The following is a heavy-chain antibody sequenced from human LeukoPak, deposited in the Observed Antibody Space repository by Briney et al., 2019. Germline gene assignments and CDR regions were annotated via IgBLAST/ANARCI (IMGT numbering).Heavy chain of an antibody. CDR2: ISYDGSNK. CDR1: RFAFRNYA. Sequence: PGGSLRLSCVASRFAFRNYAMHWVRQAPGKGLEWVAVISYDGSNKYYADSVKGRFTISRDNSKSTLYLQMNSLRAEDTAVFYCARAYSSGLTAFDIWGQGTMVTVSS. D-gene: IGHD6-19*01. V-gene: IGHV3-30-3*01. CDR3: ARAYSSGLTAFDI. J-gene: IGHJ3*02.